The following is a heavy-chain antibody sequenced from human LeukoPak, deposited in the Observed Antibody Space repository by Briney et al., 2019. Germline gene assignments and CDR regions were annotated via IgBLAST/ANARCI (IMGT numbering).Heavy chain of an antibody. D-gene: IGHD6-19*01. CDR3: AKVRSSGCLDCYFDY. J-gene: IGHJ4*02. V-gene: IGHV3-33*03. CDR2: IWFDGSNK. Sequence: GGSLRLSCAASGFTFSSYGMHWVRQAPGKGLEWVAVIWFDGSNKYYADSVKGRFTISRDNSKNTVYLQANSLRAEDTAVYYCAKVRSSGCLDCYFDYWGRGTLVTVSS. CDR1: GFTFSSYG.